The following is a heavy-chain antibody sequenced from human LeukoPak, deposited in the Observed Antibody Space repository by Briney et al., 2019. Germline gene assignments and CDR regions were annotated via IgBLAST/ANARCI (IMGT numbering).Heavy chain of an antibody. CDR2: INHSGST. CDR1: GGSFSGYY. J-gene: IGHJ5*02. D-gene: IGHD2-2*01. V-gene: IGHV4-34*01. Sequence: SETLSLTCAVYGGSFSGYYWSWIRQPPGKGLEWIGEINHSGSTNYNPSLKSRVTISVDTSKNQFSLKLSSVPAADTAVYYCARGLVVVPAAREYNWFDPWGQGTLVTVSS. CDR3: ARGLVVVPAAREYNWFDP.